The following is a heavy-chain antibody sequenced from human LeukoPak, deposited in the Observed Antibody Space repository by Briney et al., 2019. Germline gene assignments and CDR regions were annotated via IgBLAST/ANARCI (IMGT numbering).Heavy chain of an antibody. Sequence: SETLSLTCTVSGGSISSYYWSWIRQPPGKGLEWIGYIYYSGRTKYNPSLKSRVTISVDTSKNQFSLKASSVTAADTAVYYCARVYSSSYLDYWGLGTLVTVSS. CDR3: ARVYSSSYLDY. V-gene: IGHV4-59*01. CDR2: IYYSGRT. CDR1: GGSISSYY. J-gene: IGHJ4*02. D-gene: IGHD6-13*01.